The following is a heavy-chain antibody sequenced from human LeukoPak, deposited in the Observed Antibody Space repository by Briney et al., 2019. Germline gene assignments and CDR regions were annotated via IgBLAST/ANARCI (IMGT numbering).Heavy chain of an antibody. Sequence: SETLSLTCTVSGGSISSYYWSWIRQPPGKGLEWIGYIYYSGSTSYNPSLKGRVTISVDTSKNQFSLKLSSVTAADTAVYYCARVIRRMYFDYWGQGTLVTVSS. CDR1: GGSISSYY. J-gene: IGHJ4*02. V-gene: IGHV4-59*01. CDR2: IYYSGST. D-gene: IGHD2-8*01. CDR3: ARVIRRMYFDY.